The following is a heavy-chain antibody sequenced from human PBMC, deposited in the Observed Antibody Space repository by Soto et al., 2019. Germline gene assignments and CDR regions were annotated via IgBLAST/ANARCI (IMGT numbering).Heavy chain of an antibody. CDR2: IIPIFGTA. J-gene: IGHJ6*02. CDR3: ARYSGYDMPHYYYYYGMDV. Sequence: SVKVSCKASGGTFSSYAIRWVRQAPGQGLEWMGGIIPIFGTANYAQKFQGRVTITADESTSTAYMELSSLRSEDTAVYYCARYSGYDMPHYYYYYGMDVWGQGTTVTVSS. V-gene: IGHV1-69*13. D-gene: IGHD5-12*01. CDR1: GGTFSSYA.